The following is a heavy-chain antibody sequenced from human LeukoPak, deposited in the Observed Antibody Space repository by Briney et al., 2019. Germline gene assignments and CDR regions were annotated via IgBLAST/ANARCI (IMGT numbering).Heavy chain of an antibody. D-gene: IGHD6-19*01. CDR2: ISSSSSYI. CDR3: ARGSVAGPPDAFDI. CDR1: GFTFSSYS. Sequence: GGSLRLSCAASGFTFSSYSMNWVRQAPGKGLEWVSSISSSSSYIYYADSVKGRFTISRDNAKNSLYLQMNSLRAEDTAVYYCARGSVAGPPDAFDIWGQGTMVTVSS. J-gene: IGHJ3*02. V-gene: IGHV3-21*01.